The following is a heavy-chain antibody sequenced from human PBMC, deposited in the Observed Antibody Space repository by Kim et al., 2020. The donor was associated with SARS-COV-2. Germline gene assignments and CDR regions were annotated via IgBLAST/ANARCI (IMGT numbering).Heavy chain of an antibody. CDR1: GFTFSSYS. CDR2: ISSSSSYI. Sequence: GGSLRLSCAASGFTFSSYSMNWVRQAPGKGLEWVSSISSSSSYIYYADSVKGRFTISRDNAKNSLYLQMNSLRAEDTAVYYCAREDPDPYCGGDCYRAEYFQHWGQGTLVTVSS. V-gene: IGHV3-21*01. J-gene: IGHJ1*01. CDR3: AREDPDPYCGGDCYRAEYFQH. D-gene: IGHD2-21*02.